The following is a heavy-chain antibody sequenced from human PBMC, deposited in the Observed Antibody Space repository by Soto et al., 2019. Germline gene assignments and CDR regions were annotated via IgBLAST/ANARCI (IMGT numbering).Heavy chain of an antibody. CDR1: GXTFTSYG. Sequence: ASVKVSCKASGXTFTSYGISWVRQAPGQGLEWMGWISAYNGNTNYAQKLQGRVTMTTDTSTSTAYMELRSLRSDDTAVYYCARDLTATDAFDIWGQGTMVTVSS. CDR2: ISAYNGNT. CDR3: ARDLTATDAFDI. V-gene: IGHV1-18*01. J-gene: IGHJ3*02. D-gene: IGHD2-21*02.